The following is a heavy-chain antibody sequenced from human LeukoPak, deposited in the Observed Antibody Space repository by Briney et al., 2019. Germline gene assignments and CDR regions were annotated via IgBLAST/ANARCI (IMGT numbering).Heavy chain of an antibody. CDR1: GYTFTSYA. V-gene: IGHV1-8*02. D-gene: IGHD1-1*01. CDR3: ARHFGTGDNFDY. Sequence: ASVKVSCKASGYTFTSYAMHWVRQAPGQGLEWMGWMHPNSDDTGYAQKFQGRVTMTRNTSISTAYMELSSLRPEDTAVYYCARHFGTGDNFDYWGQGTLLIVSS. CDR2: MHPNSDDT. J-gene: IGHJ4*02.